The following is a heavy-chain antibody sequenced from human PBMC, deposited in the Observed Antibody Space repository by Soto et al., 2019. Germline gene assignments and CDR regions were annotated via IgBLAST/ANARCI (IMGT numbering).Heavy chain of an antibody. CDR2: IYYSGLT. CDR1: GGSVSSGRYY. Sequence: LSLTCTVSGGSVSSGRYYWSWIRQPPGKGLEWIGYIYYSGLTNYSPSLKSRVAISIDTSKNQFSLILSSVTAADTAVYYCVRTPTSPRRFDSWGQGTLVTVSS. V-gene: IGHV4-61*01. J-gene: IGHJ5*01. CDR3: VRTPTSPRRFDS. D-gene: IGHD2-15*01.